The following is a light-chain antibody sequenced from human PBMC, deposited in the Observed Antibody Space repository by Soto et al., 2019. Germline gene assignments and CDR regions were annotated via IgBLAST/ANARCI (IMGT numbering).Light chain of an antibody. CDR1: SANIGNYY. CDR3: GTWNSSLSIFV. Sequence: QSVLTEPPSVSAAPGQKVTMAWSWGSANIGNYYVSWHQQLPGTAPKLLIYENDKRPSGIPDRFSGSKSGTSATLGITGLQTGDEADYYCGTWNSSLSIFVFGTGTKVTVL. V-gene: IGLV1-51*02. J-gene: IGLJ1*01. CDR2: END.